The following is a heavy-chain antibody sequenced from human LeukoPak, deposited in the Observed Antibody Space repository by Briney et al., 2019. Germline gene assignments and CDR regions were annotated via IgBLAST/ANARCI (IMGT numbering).Heavy chain of an antibody. V-gene: IGHV4-59*01. CDR1: GGSISSYY. CDR2: IYYSGNT. J-gene: IGHJ5*02. CDR3: AREPHH. Sequence: KPSETLSLTCTVSGGSISSYYWSWIRQPPGKGLEWIGYIYYSGNTNYNPSLKSRVTISVDTSKNQFSLRLSSVTAADTAVYYCAREPHHWGQGTLVTVSS.